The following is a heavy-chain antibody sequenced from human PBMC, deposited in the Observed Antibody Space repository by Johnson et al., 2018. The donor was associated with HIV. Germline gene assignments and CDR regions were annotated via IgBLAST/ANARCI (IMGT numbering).Heavy chain of an antibody. CDR3: ARDRTSVVLNYAFDI. CDR2: ISSSGSTI. J-gene: IGHJ3*02. CDR1: GFTFSDYY. D-gene: IGHD4-23*01. V-gene: IGHV3-11*04. Sequence: QVQLVESGGGLVKPGGSLRLSCAASGFTFSDYYMSWIRQAPGKGLEWVLYISSSGSTIYYADSVKGRFTISRDNAKNSLYLQMNSLRAEDTDVYYCARDRTSVVLNYAFDIWGQGTMVTVSS.